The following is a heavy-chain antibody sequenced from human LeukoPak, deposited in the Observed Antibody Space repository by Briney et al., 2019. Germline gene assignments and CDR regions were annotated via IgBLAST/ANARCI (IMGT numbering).Heavy chain of an antibody. J-gene: IGHJ3*02. CDR2: IWFDGSNK. D-gene: IGHD6-13*01. CDR1: GFTFSSYG. Sequence: GRSLRLSCAASGFTFSSYGMHWVRQAPGKGLEWVAVIWFDGSNKYYADSVKGRFTISRDNSKNTLYLQMNSLRAEDTALYYCAKDQEQLVRGDAFDIWGQGTMVTVSS. V-gene: IGHV3-33*06. CDR3: AKDQEQLVRGDAFDI.